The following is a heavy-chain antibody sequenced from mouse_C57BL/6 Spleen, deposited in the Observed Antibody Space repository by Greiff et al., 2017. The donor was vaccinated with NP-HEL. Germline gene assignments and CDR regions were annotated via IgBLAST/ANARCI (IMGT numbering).Heavy chain of an antibody. CDR1: GFTFSDYG. CDR3: ARAGYSNYEGAWFAY. V-gene: IGHV5-17*01. D-gene: IGHD2-5*01. Sequence: EVQGVESGGGLVKPGGSLKLSCAASGFTFSDYGMHWVRQAPEKGLEWVAYISSGSSTIYYADTVKGRFTISRDNAKNTLFLQMTSLRSEDTAMYYCARAGYSNYEGAWFAYWGQGTLVTVSA. CDR2: ISSGSSTI. J-gene: IGHJ3*01.